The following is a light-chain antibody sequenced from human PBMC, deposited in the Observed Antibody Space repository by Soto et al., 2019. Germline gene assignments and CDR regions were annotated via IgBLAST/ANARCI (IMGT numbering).Light chain of an antibody. V-gene: IGLV1-40*01. CDR3: QSYDSSLSVV. J-gene: IGLJ2*01. CDR1: SSNIGAGYD. Sequence: QAVVTQPPSVSGAPGQRVTISCTGSSSNIGAGYDVHWYQQLPGTAPKLLIYGNINRPSGVPDRSSGSKSGPSASLAITGLQAEDEADDYCQSYDSSLSVVFGGATKLTVL. CDR2: GNI.